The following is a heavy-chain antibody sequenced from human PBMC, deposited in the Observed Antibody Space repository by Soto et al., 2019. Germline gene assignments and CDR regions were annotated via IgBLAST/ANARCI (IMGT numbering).Heavy chain of an antibody. D-gene: IGHD5-18*01. Sequence: SVKVSCKASGGTFSSYTISWVRQAPGQGLEWMGRIIPILGIANYAQKFQGRVTITADKSTSTAYMELSSLRSEDTAVYYCAASDTAMDRFDYWGQGTLVTVST. CDR2: IIPILGIA. CDR1: GGTFSSYT. J-gene: IGHJ4*02. CDR3: AASDTAMDRFDY. V-gene: IGHV1-69*02.